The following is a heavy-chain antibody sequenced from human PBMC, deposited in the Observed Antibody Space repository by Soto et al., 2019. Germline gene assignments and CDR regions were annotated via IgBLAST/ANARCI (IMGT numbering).Heavy chain of an antibody. J-gene: IGHJ5*02. CDR2: IIPIIGII. Sequence: QVQLVQSGAEVKKPGSSVKVSCKASGGTFSTYTITWVRQAPGQGLEWMGRIIPIIGIINYAQKLQGRVTISADKFTGTAHMELTGLRSDDTAVYYCAGDPDSHYNDSHASSYPWGQGTLVTVSS. D-gene: IGHD4-4*01. V-gene: IGHV1-69*08. CDR3: AGDPDSHYNDSHASSYP. CDR1: GGTFSTYT.